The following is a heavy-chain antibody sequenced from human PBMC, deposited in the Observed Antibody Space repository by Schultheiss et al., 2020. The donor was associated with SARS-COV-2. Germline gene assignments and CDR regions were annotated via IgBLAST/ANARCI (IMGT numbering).Heavy chain of an antibody. CDR1: GYTFTGYY. Sequence: ASVKVSCKASGYTFTGYYMHWVRQAPGQGLEWMGWMNPNSGNTGYAQKFQGRVTMTRNTSISTAYMELSSLRSEDTAVYYCAREGVDYYGSGTGNWFDPWGQGTLVTVSS. CDR2: MNPNSGNT. V-gene: IGHV1-8*02. D-gene: IGHD3-10*01. CDR3: AREGVDYYGSGTGNWFDP. J-gene: IGHJ5*02.